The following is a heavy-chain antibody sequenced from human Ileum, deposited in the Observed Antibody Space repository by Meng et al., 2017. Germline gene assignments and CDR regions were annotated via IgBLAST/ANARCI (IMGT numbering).Heavy chain of an antibody. V-gene: IGHV3-7*01. Sequence: GESLKFSCAASGFTFSSSWMAWVRQTPGKELEWVANIKEDGSVKNHVDSVKGRFTVSRDNAGNSLYLQMTSLRVEGTAIYYCARDPNFSAFDIWGQGTMVTVSS. CDR2: IKEDGSVK. D-gene: IGHD2/OR15-2a*01. J-gene: IGHJ3*02. CDR1: GFTFSSSW. CDR3: ARDPNFSAFDI.